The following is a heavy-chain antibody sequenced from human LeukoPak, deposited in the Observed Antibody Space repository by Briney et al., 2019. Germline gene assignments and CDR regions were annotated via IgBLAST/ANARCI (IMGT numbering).Heavy chain of an antibody. CDR3: TRDHDDFWSGYYSVWDY. D-gene: IGHD3-3*01. CDR2: IRSKAYGGTT. J-gene: IGHJ4*02. Sequence: GGSLRLSCTASGFTFGDYAMSWFRQAPGKGLEWVGFIRSKAYGGTTEYAASVKGRFTNSRDDSKSIAYLQMNSLKTEDTAVYYCTRDHDDFWSGYYSVWDYWGQGTLVTVSS. CDR1: GFTFGDYA. V-gene: IGHV3-49*03.